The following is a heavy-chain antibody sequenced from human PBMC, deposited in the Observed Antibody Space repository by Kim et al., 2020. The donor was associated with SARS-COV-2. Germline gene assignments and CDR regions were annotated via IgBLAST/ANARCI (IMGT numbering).Heavy chain of an antibody. CDR3: AKEGGKTTGTSYYNYGM. V-gene: IGHV3-9*01. CDR2: ISWNSGSI. CDR1: GFTFDDYA. J-gene: IGHJ6*01. Sequence: GGSLRLSCAASGFTFDDYAMHWVRQAPGKGLEGVSGISWNSGSIGYADSVKGRFTISRDNAKNSLYLQMNSPRAEDTALYYCAKEGGKTTGTSYYNYGM. D-gene: IGHD1-1*01.